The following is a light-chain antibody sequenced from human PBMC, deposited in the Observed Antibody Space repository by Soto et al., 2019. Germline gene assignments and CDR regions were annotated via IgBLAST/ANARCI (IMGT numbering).Light chain of an antibody. V-gene: IGKV1-9*01. Sequence: DIQLTQSPSFLSASVGDRVTLTCRASQGISSYLAWYQQKPGKAPNLLIYAASTLQSGVPSRFSGSGSGTEFTLTISSLQPEDFATYYCQQLDTSPFTFGPGTKVDIK. CDR2: AAS. J-gene: IGKJ3*01. CDR3: QQLDTSPFT. CDR1: QGISSY.